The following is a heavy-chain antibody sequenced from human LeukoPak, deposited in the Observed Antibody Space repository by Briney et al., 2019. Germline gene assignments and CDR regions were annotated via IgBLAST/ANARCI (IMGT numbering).Heavy chain of an antibody. CDR2: ISSSSSYI. J-gene: IGHJ4*02. Sequence: PGGSLRLSCAASGFTFSSYSMNWVRQAPGKGLEWVSSISSSSSYIYYADSVKGRFTISRDNAKNSLYLHMNSLRAEDTAVYYCARDHSAMAYFDYWGQGTLVTVSS. V-gene: IGHV3-21*04. CDR1: GFTFSSYS. D-gene: IGHD5-18*01. CDR3: ARDHSAMAYFDY.